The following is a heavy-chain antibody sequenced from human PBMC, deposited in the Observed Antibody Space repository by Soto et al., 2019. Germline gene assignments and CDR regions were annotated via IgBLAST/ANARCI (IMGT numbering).Heavy chain of an antibody. J-gene: IGHJ5*02. Sequence: ASVKVSCKASGYTFTSYDINWVRQATGQGLEWMGWMNPNSGNTGYAQKFQGRVTMTRNTSISTAYMELSSLRSEDTAVYYCARGVGYCSGGSCYENWFAPWGQGTLVTVSS. CDR1: GYTFTSYD. D-gene: IGHD2-15*01. V-gene: IGHV1-8*01. CDR3: ARGVGYCSGGSCYENWFAP. CDR2: MNPNSGNT.